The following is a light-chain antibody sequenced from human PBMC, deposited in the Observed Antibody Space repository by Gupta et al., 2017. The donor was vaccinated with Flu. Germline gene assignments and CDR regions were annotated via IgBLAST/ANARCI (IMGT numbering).Light chain of an antibody. CDR3: QQYDNPPS. CDR2: DAS. Sequence: DIWISHSPSSLSPSVGDRVTITCQASQDISNYLNWYQQEPGKAPKLLIYDASNLETGVPSRFSGSGSGTDFTFTISSLQPEDIATYYCQQYDNPPSFGGGTKVEIK. V-gene: IGKV1-33*01. J-gene: IGKJ4*01. CDR1: QDISNY.